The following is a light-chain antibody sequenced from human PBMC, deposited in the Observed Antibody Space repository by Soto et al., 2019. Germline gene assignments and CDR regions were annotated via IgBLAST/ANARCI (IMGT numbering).Light chain of an antibody. CDR3: QAWDSSTVV. J-gene: IGLJ2*01. CDR2: QDS. V-gene: IGLV3-1*01. CDR1: KLGDKY. Sequence: YELTQPPSVSVSPGQTASLTCSGDKLGDKYACWYQQKPGQSPVLVIYQDSKRPSGIPERFSGSNSGNTATLTISGTQAMDEADYYCQAWDSSTVVFGGGTQLTVL.